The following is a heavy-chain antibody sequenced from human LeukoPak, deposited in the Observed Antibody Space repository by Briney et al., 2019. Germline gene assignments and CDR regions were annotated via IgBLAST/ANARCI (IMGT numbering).Heavy chain of an antibody. J-gene: IGHJ4*02. CDR3: ARERVAVSWYFDY. Sequence: SETLSLTCTVSGGSFSSGGYYWSWIRQPAGKGLEWIGRIYTSGSTNYNPSLKSRVTMSVDTSKNQFSLKLSSVTAADTAVYYCARERVAVSWYFDYWGQGTLVTVSS. CDR2: IYTSGST. V-gene: IGHV4-61*02. CDR1: GGSFSSGGYY. D-gene: IGHD6-19*01.